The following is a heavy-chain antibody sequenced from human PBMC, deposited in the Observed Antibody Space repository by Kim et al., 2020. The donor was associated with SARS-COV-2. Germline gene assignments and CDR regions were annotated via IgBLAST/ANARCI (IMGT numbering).Heavy chain of an antibody. J-gene: IGHJ3*02. Sequence: ESVKGRFTNSRDNAKNSLYLQMNRLRVEDTAFYFCAKASYSGDDYGAFDIWGQGTMVTVSS. V-gene: IGHV3-9*01. CDR3: AKASYSGDDYGAFDI. D-gene: IGHD5-12*01.